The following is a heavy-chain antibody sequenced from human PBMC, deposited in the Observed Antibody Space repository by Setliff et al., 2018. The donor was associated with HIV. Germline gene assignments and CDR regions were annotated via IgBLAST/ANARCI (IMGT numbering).Heavy chain of an antibody. J-gene: IGHJ4*02. V-gene: IGHV3-21*01. CDR3: ARNFDFWSGYLDY. D-gene: IGHD3-3*01. Sequence: PGGSLRLSCAASGFTFSSHSMNWVRQAPGKGLEWVSSISSSSSYINYADSVKGRFTISRDNAKNSLYLQMNSLRAEDTAVYYCARNFDFWSGYLDYWGQGTLVTVSS. CDR1: GFTFSSHS. CDR2: ISSSSSYI.